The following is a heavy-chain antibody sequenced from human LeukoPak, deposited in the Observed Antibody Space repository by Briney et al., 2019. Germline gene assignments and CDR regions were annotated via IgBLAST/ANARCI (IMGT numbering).Heavy chain of an antibody. D-gene: IGHD3-3*02. J-gene: IGHJ3*02. CDR2: INHSGSA. CDR3: ARHFWSGHAFDI. Sequence: SETLSLTCAVYGGSFSGYYWSWIRQPPGKGLEWDGEINHSGSANYHPYLKSRVTISVDTSNNQFSLKLSAVTAACTAVYYCARHFWSGHAFDIWGQGTMVTVSS. V-gene: IGHV4-34*01. CDR1: GGSFSGYY.